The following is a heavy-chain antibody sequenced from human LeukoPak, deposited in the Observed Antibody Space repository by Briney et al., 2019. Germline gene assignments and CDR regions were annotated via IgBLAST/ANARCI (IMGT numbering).Heavy chain of an antibody. CDR1: GGSFSGYY. V-gene: IGHV4-34*01. Sequence: PSETLSLTCAVYGGSFSGYYWSWIRQPPGKGLEWIGEINHSGSTNYNPSPKSRVTISVDASKNQFSLKLSSVTAADTAVYYCARSASFISVAAAGNFDAFDIWGQGTMVTVSS. D-gene: IGHD6-13*01. CDR2: INHSGST. CDR3: ARSASFISVAAAGNFDAFDI. J-gene: IGHJ3*02.